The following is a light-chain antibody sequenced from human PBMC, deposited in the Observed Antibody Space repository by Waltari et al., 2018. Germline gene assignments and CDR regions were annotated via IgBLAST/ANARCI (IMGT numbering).Light chain of an antibody. CDR3: QQYGDYTT. CDR2: KAS. Sequence: DIQMTQSPSTLSAFVGDRVTITCRASQNTSSWLAWYQQKPGKAPKLLIYKASTLQSGVSSRFSGSGSGTEFTLTINSLQPDDFATYYCQQYGDYTTFGQGTKVEIK. CDR1: QNTSSW. J-gene: IGKJ1*01. V-gene: IGKV1-5*03.